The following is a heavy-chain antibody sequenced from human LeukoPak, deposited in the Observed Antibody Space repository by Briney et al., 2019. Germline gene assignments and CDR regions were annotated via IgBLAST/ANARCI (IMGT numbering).Heavy chain of an antibody. CDR1: RFTFSNYG. CDR2: ISGSGGST. V-gene: IGHV3-23*01. D-gene: IGHD5-24*01. CDR3: AKGRGWLQTNPRYYFDY. J-gene: IGHJ4*02. Sequence: GGSLRLSCAASRFTFSNYGMNWVRQTPGKGLEWVSAISGSGGSTYYADSVKGRFTISRDNSKNTLYLQMNSLRAEDTAVYYCAKGRGWLQTNPRYYFDYWGQGTLVTVSS.